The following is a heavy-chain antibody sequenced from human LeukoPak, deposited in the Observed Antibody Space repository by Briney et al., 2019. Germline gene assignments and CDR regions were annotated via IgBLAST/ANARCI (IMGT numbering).Heavy chain of an antibody. CDR2: IRYDGSSM. CDR1: GFTFDNYN. D-gene: IGHD3-10*01. V-gene: IGHV3-30*02. CDR3: AKQGSYCMDY. J-gene: IGHJ4*02. Sequence: AGSLRLSCAASGFTFDNYNIHWVRQAPGKGLEWVSFIRYDGSSMYFADSVKGRFSISRDNSENTLYLQMNSLRPEDTAVYYCAKQGSYCMDYWGQGTLVTVSS.